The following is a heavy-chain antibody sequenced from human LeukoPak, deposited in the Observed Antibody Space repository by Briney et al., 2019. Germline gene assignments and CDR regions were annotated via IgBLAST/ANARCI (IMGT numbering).Heavy chain of an antibody. CDR2: IYTSGST. V-gene: IGHV4-61*02. CDR1: GGSISSGSYY. CDR3: ARVVLAEGDAFDI. J-gene: IGHJ3*02. D-gene: IGHD3-3*02. Sequence: SETLSLTCTVSGGSISSGSYYWSWIRQPAGKGLEWIGRIYTSGSTNYNPSLKSRVTISVDTSKNQFSLKLSSVTAADTAVYYCARVVLAEGDAFDIWGQGTMVTVSS.